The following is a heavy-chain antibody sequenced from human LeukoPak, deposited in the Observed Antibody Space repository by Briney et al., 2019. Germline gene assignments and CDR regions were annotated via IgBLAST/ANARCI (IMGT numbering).Heavy chain of an antibody. J-gene: IGHJ4*02. V-gene: IGHV2-70*04. CDR1: GFSLSTSGMR. D-gene: IGHD2-2*01. Sequence: SGPALVKPTQTLTLTCTFSGFSLSTSGMRVSWIRQPPGKALEWLARIDWDDDKFYSTSLKTRLTIPKDTSKNQVVLTMTNMDPVDTATYYCARTYCSSTSCYENYFDYWGQGTLVTVSS. CDR2: IDWDDDK. CDR3: ARTYCSSTSCYENYFDY.